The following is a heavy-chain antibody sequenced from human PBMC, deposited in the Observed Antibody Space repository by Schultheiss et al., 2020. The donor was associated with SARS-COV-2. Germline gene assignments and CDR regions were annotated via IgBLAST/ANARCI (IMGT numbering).Heavy chain of an antibody. Sequence: GGSLRLSCKGSGYSFTSYWIGWVRQMPGKGLEWMGIIYPGDSDTRYSPSFQGQVTISADKSISTAYLQWSSLKASDTAMYYCARDYMQWLASYYFEYWGQGSLVTVSS. J-gene: IGHJ4*02. CDR1: GYSFTSYW. V-gene: IGHV5-51*01. D-gene: IGHD6-19*01. CDR3: ARDYMQWLASYYFEY. CDR2: IYPGDSDT.